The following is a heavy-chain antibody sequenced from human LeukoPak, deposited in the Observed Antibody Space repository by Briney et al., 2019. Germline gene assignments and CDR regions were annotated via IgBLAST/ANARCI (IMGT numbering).Heavy chain of an antibody. J-gene: IGHJ4*02. CDR1: DGAITGYY. V-gene: IGHV4-59*01. CDR2: VHYGGST. D-gene: IGHD6-13*01. CDR3: ARGYSTSWTYYFDY. Sequence: PSETLSLTCTVSDGAITGYYWGWIRQPPGKGLDWIGHVHYGGSTNYNPSLKNRVTISVDTSKNQFSLKLSSVSAADTAVYYCARGYSTSWTYYFDYWGQGALVTVSS.